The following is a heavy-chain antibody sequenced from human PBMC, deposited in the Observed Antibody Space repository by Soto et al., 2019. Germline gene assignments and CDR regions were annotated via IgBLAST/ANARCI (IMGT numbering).Heavy chain of an antibody. CDR2: IIPIFGTA. V-gene: IGHV1-69*13. J-gene: IGHJ6*02. CDR3: ARDSSMNTVTTMFDYYYGMDV. Sequence: SVKVSCKASGYTFTSYAMHWVRQAPGQRLEWMGGIIPIFGTANYAQKFQGRVTITADESTSTAYMELSSLRSEDTAVYYCARDSSMNTVTTMFDYYYGMDVWGQGTTVTVSS. D-gene: IGHD4-17*01. CDR1: GYTFTSYA.